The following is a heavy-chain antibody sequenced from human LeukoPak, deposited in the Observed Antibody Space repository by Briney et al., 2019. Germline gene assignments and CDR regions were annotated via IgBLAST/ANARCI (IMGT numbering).Heavy chain of an antibody. CDR1: GYTFTGYY. J-gene: IGHJ6*03. D-gene: IGHD2-2*01. CDR3: ARRRVPAAIEDAYYYYYMDV. Sequence: GASVKVSCKASGYTFTGYYMLWVRQAPGPALEWMGLISHNIVDTDHAQKFLASVTMTRDTSISTAYMELSRLTSDDTAVYYCARRRVPAAIEDAYYYYYMDVWGKGTTVTVSS. V-gene: IGHV1-2*02. CDR2: ISHNIVDT.